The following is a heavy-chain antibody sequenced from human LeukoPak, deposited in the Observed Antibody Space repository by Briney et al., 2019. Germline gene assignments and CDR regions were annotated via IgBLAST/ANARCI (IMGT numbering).Heavy chain of an antibody. D-gene: IGHD6-19*01. V-gene: IGHV4-39*07. J-gene: IGHJ4*02. Sequence: SEALSLTCTVSGGSISSSSYYWGWIRQPPGKGLEWIGSIYYSGSTYYNPSLKSRVTISVDTSKNQFSLKLSSVTAADTAVYYCARLMYGWLVPYFDYWGQGTLVTVSS. CDR3: ARLMYGWLVPYFDY. CDR2: IYYSGST. CDR1: GGSISSSSYY.